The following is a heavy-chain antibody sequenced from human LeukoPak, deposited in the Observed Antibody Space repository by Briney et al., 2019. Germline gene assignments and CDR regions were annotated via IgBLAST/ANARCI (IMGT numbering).Heavy chain of an antibody. V-gene: IGHV3-7*01. CDR3: ARGGHRQKEF. J-gene: IGHJ4*02. CDR1: GFTFSNYW. D-gene: IGHD3-10*01. CDR2: IKPDGSDR. Sequence: PGGSLRLSCAASGFTFSNYWMTWVRQSPGKGLEWVAIIKPDGSDRYSVDSEKVRFTVSRDNAKNSLYLQMSSLRAEDTAVYYCARGGHRQKEFWGQGTLVTVSS.